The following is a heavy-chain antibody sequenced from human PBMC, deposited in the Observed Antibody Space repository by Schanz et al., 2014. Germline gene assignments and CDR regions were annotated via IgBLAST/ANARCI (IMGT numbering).Heavy chain of an antibody. Sequence: VQLVESGGGVVQPGRSLRLSCAASGFTFSDHYMAWIRQAPGKGLEWVSIISNTGTFIYYADSVRGRFVISRDNAKSSLFLQMKGLRAEDTAVYYCVRDAYLQIRGTVFDSWGPGNLVTVSS. CDR3: VRDAYLQIRGTVFDS. V-gene: IGHV3-11*01. J-gene: IGHJ4*02. CDR1: GFTFSDHY. CDR2: ISNTGTFI. D-gene: IGHD1-1*01.